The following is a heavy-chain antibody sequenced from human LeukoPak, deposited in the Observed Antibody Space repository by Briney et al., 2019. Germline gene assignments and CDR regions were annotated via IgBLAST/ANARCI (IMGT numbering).Heavy chain of an antibody. CDR3: VKGPTLDRGFMVFDN. CDR2: INTDGRST. V-gene: IGHV3-74*01. Sequence: GGSLRLSCAASGFTFSSYRLHWVRQAPGKGLVWVSRINTDGRSTRYADSVKGRLTITRDNAESTLYVKLIGMRRWDNSLYHGVKGPTLDRGFMVFDNWGQETQVTVSS. J-gene: IGHJ4*02. D-gene: IGHD3-10*01. CDR1: GFTFSSYR.